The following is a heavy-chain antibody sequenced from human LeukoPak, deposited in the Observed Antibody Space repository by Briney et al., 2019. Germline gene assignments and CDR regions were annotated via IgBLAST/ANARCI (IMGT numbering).Heavy chain of an antibody. D-gene: IGHD4-17*01. J-gene: IGHJ4*02. CDR3: ARMTTGHDF. Sequence: SETLSLTCAVSGTSFSSYYWSWIRQPPGKGLEWIGEVNHSGYTNDNPSLKSRATISVDTSKNQFSLRLGSVTAADTAVYFCARMTTGHDFWGQGTLVTVSS. CDR2: VNHSGYT. V-gene: IGHV4-34*04. CDR1: GTSFSSYY.